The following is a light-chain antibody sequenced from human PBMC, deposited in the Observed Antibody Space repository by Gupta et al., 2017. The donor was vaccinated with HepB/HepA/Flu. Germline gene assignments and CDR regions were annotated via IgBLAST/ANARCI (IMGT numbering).Light chain of an antibody. CDR2: VTS. CDR3: QQTYSSFST. V-gene: IGKV1-39*01. CDR1: QTIANY. J-gene: IGKJ1*01. Sequence: DIQMTQSPSSLSASVGDRVTITCRASQTIANYLNWHQQKPGKAPEVLIYVTSRLKSGVPSRFSGSGSETDFTLTISSLQPEDSATYYCQQTYSSFSTFGQGTKVEIK.